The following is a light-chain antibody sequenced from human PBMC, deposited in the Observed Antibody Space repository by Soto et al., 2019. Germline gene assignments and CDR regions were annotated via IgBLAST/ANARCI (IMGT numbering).Light chain of an antibody. CDR2: EVT. CDR3: SSHAGINNVV. V-gene: IGLV2-8*01. CDR1: SRDVGAYNY. Sequence: QLVLTQPPSASGSPGQSVAISCTGTSRDVGAYNYVSWYQQHPGKAPKLMIYEVTKRPSGVPDRFSGSKSGNTASLTVSGLQAEDEADYYCSSHAGINNVVFGGGTKLTVL. J-gene: IGLJ3*02.